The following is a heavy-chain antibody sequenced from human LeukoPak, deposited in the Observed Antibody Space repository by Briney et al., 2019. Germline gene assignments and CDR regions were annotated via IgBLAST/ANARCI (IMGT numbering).Heavy chain of an antibody. D-gene: IGHD3-3*01. CDR2: ISYDGSNK. V-gene: IGHV3-30*18. CDR3: AKDGYYDFWSGYYNYYYYYGMDV. CDR1: GFTFSSYS. J-gene: IGHJ6*02. Sequence: PGGSLRLSCAASGFTFSSYSMHWVRQAPGKGLEWVAVISYDGSNKYYADSVKGRFTISRDNSKNTLYLQMNSLRAEDTAVYYCAKDGYYDFWSGYYNYYYYYGMDVWGQGTTVTVSS.